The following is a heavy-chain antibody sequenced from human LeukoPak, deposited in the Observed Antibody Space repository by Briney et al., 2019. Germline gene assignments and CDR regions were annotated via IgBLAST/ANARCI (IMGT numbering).Heavy chain of an antibody. CDR3: ARGNYGSGRGYYFDY. CDR2: LYYGGST. CDR1: GGPLSSGRYY. J-gene: IGHJ4*02. V-gene: IGHV4-61*01. D-gene: IGHD3-10*01. Sequence: SETPSPTCTVSGGPLSSGRYYWSWIRQPPGEGLEWIWDLYYGGSTNYNPSLKSRVTISVDSSKTQFSLKLSSVTAADTAVYYCARGNYGSGRGYYFDYWGQGTLVTVSS.